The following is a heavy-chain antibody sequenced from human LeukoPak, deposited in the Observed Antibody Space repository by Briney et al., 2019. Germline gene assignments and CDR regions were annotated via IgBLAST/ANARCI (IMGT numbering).Heavy chain of an antibody. J-gene: IGHJ5*02. Sequence: GSLRLSCAASGFTFTTYWMTWVRQAPGKGLEWVANINQDGTEKYFVDSVKGRFTISRDNAKNSLYLQMNSLRAEDTAVYYCARGGIPGITMVRGVTITWGQGTLVTVSS. V-gene: IGHV3-7*01. CDR2: INQDGTEK. CDR3: ARGGIPGITMVRGVTIT. D-gene: IGHD3-10*01. CDR1: GFTFTTYW.